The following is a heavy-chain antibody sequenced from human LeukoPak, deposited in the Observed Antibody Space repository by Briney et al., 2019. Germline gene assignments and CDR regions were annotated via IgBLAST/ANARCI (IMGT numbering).Heavy chain of an antibody. J-gene: IGHJ4*02. V-gene: IGHV3-48*01. CDR3: ARRYNWNNFDY. Sequence: AGGSLRLSCAASGFTFRSSALSWVRQAPGKGLEWVSYISSSSSTIYYADSVKGRFTISRDNAKNSLYLQTNSLRAEDTAVYYCARRYNWNNFDYWGQGTLVTVSS. D-gene: IGHD1/OR15-1a*01. CDR1: GFTFRSSA. CDR2: ISSSSSTI.